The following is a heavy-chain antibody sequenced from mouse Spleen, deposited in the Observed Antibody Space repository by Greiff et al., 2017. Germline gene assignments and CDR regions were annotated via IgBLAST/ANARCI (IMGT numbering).Heavy chain of an antibody. CDR1: GFTFSDSY. CDR2: SRNKANDYTT. V-gene: IGHV7-1*01. J-gene: IGHJ3*01. CDR3: ARDAGNYRFAY. Sequence: DVHLVESGGGLVQSGRSLRLSCATSGFTFSDSYMEWVRQAPGKGLEWIAASRNKANDYTTEYSASVKGRFIVSRDTSQSILYLQMNALRAEDTAIYYCARDAGNYRFAYWGQGTLVPVSA. D-gene: IGHD2-1*01.